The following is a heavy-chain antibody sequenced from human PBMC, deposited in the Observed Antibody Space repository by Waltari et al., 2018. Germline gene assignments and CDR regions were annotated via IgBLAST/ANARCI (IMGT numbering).Heavy chain of an antibody. D-gene: IGHD2-21*02. V-gene: IGHV4-38-2*01. CDR2: TYHSGSA. CDR3: ARLSPYTSSGDFFDP. J-gene: IGHJ5*02. Sequence: QVQLQESGPRLVKPSEPLSLPCAVSGFPIGSASSWAWVRQSPGEGLVWIGSTYHSGSADYNPSLKGRVTISVDTSKNQFSLKLTSVTVADSGVYYCARLSPYTSSGDFFDPWGQGALVTVSS. CDR1: GFPIGSASS.